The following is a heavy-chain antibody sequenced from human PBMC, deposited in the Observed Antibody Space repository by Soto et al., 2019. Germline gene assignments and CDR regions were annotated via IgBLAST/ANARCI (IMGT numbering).Heavy chain of an antibody. CDR2: IWYDGSNK. V-gene: IGHV3-33*01. J-gene: IGHJ3*02. D-gene: IGHD3-3*01. CDR3: ARDMSDFWSGNDAFDI. CDR1: GFTFSSYG. Sequence: QVQLVESGGGVVQPGRSLRLSCAASGFTFSSYGMHWVRQAPGKGLEWVAVIWYDGSNKYYADSVKGRFTISRDNSKNTLYLQMNSLRAEDTAVYYCARDMSDFWSGNDAFDIWGQGTMVTVSP.